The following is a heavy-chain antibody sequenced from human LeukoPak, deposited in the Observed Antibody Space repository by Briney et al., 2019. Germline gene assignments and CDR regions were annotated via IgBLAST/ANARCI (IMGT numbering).Heavy chain of an antibody. CDR1: GGTFSSYA. CDR3: ARDGPQLWGVVVPAAIGGAFDI. V-gene: IGHV1-69*13. Sequence: SVKVSCKASGGTFSSYAISWVRQAPGQGLEWMGGIIPIFGTANYAQKFQGRVTITADESTSTAYMELSSLGSEDTAVYYCARDGPQLWGVVVPAAIGGAFDIWGQGTMVTVSS. D-gene: IGHD2-2*02. CDR2: IIPIFGTA. J-gene: IGHJ3*02.